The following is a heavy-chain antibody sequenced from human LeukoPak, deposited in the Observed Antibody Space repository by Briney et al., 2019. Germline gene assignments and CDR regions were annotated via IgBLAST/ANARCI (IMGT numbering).Heavy chain of an antibody. V-gene: IGHV1-2*06. J-gene: IGHJ3*02. CDR3: ARPITMYYDSSGYYSDAFDI. CDR2: INPDSGGT. CDR1: GYTFTGYY. Sequence: ASVKVSCKASGYTFTGYYMHWVRQAPGQGPEWMGRINPDSGGTNYAQKFQGRVTMTRDTSISTAYMELSRLRSDDTAVYYCARPITMYYDSSGYYSDAFDIWGQGTMVTVSS. D-gene: IGHD3-22*01.